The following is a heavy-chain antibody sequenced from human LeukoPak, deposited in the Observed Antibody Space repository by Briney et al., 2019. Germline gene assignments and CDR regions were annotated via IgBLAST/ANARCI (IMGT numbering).Heavy chain of an antibody. CDR1: GYIFTGYY. V-gene: IGHV1-2*02. CDR2: INPNSGGT. CDR3: ARAAGSDSRDYFDY. J-gene: IGHJ4*02. D-gene: IGHD2-21*02. Sequence: ASVQVSCKASGYIFTGYYMHWVRQAPGQGLEWMGWINPNSGGTNYAQKFQGRVTMTRDTSISTAYMGLSGLRSDDTAVYYCARAAGSDSRDYFDYWGQGTLVTVSS.